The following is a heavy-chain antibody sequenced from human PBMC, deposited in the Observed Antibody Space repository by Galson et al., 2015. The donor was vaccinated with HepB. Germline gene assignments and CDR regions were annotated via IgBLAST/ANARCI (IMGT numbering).Heavy chain of an antibody. V-gene: IGHV5-51*01. CDR2: IYPGDSDI. D-gene: IGHD3-22*01. Sequence: QSGAAVKKPGASLKISCTASGYSFTSYWIGWVRQMPGKGLEWIGMIYPGDSDISYSPAFQGQVTISTDKSINPAYLQWSSLKASDPAMYYCARGILVVVTSHDAFDIWGQGTMVTVSS. J-gene: IGHJ3*02. CDR1: GYSFTSYW. CDR3: ARGILVVVTSHDAFDI.